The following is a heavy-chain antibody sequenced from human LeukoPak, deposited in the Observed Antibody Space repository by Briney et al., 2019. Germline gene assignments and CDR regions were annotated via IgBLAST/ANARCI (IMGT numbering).Heavy chain of an antibody. CDR1: GYTFTSYG. V-gene: IGHV1-18*01. CDR2: ISAYNGNT. J-gene: IGHJ5*02. D-gene: IGHD2-2*01. CDR3: ARVVPAAGDWFDP. Sequence: ASVTVSCKASGYTFTSYGISWVRQAPGQGLEWMGWISAYNGNTNYAQKLQGRVTMTTDTSTSTAYMELRSLRSDDTAAYYCARVVPAAGDWFDPWGQGTLVTVSS.